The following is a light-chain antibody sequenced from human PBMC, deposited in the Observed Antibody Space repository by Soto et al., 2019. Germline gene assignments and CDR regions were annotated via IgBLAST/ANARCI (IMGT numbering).Light chain of an antibody. V-gene: IGLV2-14*01. Sequence: QSALTQPASVSGSPGQSITISCTGTSSDVGGYNYVSWYQQHPGKAPKLMIYEVSNRPSGLSNRFSGSKSGNTASLTISGLQAEDEADYYCSSYTGSSTPYVFGTGTKVTVL. CDR2: EVS. J-gene: IGLJ1*01. CDR3: SSYTGSSTPYV. CDR1: SSDVGGYNY.